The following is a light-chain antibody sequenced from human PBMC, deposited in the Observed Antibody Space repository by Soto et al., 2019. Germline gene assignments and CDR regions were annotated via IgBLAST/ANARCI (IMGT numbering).Light chain of an antibody. J-gene: IGKJ5*01. V-gene: IGKV1-5*01. CDR1: QSISIW. CDR3: QQFHSFPIT. Sequence: DIRMTQSPSTLSASTGDRVTITCRASQSISIWLAWYQQKPGKAPKFLINDASSLESVVPSRFTGSGSGTEFTLTISNLQPDDFATYYCQQFHSFPITFGQGTRLEIK. CDR2: DAS.